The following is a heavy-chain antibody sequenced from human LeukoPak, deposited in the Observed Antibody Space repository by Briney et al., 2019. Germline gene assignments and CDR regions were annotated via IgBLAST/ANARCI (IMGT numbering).Heavy chain of an antibody. CDR2: IYYSGST. V-gene: IGHV4-31*03. Sequence: PSETLSLTCTVSGGSMSSGGYYWSWIRQHPGKGLEWIGYIYYSGSTYYNPSLKSRVTISVDTSKNQFSLKLSSVTAADTAVYYCARAGYYDSSGYTVDYWGQGTLVTVSS. J-gene: IGHJ4*02. CDR1: GGSMSSGGYY. D-gene: IGHD3-22*01. CDR3: ARAGYYDSSGYTVDY.